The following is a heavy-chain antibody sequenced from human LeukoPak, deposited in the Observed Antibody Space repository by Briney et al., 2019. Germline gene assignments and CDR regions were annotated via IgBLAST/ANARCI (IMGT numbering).Heavy chain of an antibody. CDR2: ISSSSSYI. V-gene: IGHV3-21*01. D-gene: IGHD3-9*01. CDR3: ARATTYDILTGYFDY. Sequence: TGGSLRLSCVASGFTFSSYTMNWVRQAPGKGLEWVSSISSSSSYIYYAESVKGRFTMSRDNAKNSLYLQMNSLRAEDTAVYYCARATTYDILTGYFDYWGQGTLVTVSS. J-gene: IGHJ4*02. CDR1: GFTFSSYT.